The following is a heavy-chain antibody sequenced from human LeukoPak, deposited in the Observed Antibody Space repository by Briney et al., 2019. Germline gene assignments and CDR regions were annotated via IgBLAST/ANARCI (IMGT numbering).Heavy chain of an antibody. V-gene: IGHV3-30*02. CDR1: GFTFSSYG. D-gene: IGHD2-2*01. CDR2: IRYDGSNK. CDR3: AKLMRPVVVPAANFDY. Sequence: GGSLRLSCAASGFTFSSYGMHWVRQAPGKGLEWVAFIRYDGSNKYYADSVKGRFTISRDNSKNTLYLQMNSLRAEDTAVYYCAKLMRPVVVPAANFDYWGQGTLVTVSS. J-gene: IGHJ4*02.